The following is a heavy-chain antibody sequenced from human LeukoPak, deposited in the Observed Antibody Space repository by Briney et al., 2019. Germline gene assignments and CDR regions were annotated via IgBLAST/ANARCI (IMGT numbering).Heavy chain of an antibody. Sequence: SETLSLTCSVFGGSISSHYWSWIRQPPGKGLEWIATIYYSGSTYYNPSLKSRVTISVDTSKNQFSLKLSSVTAADTAVYYCARLVGAGAHHFDYWGQGTLVTVSS. CDR1: GGSISSHY. J-gene: IGHJ4*02. D-gene: IGHD1-26*01. CDR2: IYYSGST. CDR3: ARLVGAGAHHFDY. V-gene: IGHV4-39*01.